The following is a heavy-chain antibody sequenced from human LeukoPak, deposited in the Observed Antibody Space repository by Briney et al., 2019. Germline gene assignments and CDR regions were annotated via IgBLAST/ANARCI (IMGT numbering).Heavy chain of an antibody. CDR2: IYHSGST. Sequence: PSETLSLTCTVSGYSISSGYYWGWIRQPPGKGLEWIGSIYHSGSTYYNPSLKSRVTISVDTSKNQFSLKLSSVTAADTAVYYCARDGVGCGGDCYYNWFDPWGQGTLVTVSS. V-gene: IGHV4-38-2*02. CDR1: GYSISSGYY. J-gene: IGHJ5*02. CDR3: ARDGVGCGGDCYYNWFDP. D-gene: IGHD2-21*02.